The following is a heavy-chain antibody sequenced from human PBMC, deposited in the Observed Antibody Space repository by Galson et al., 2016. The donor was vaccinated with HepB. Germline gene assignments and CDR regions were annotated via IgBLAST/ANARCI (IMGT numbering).Heavy chain of an antibody. CDR2: IGANDFR. D-gene: IGHD2-21*02. V-gene: IGHV3-23*01. CDR3: TREGHTSGHCGDFDS. Sequence: SLRLSCAASGFTFSTHPMAWVRQAPGKGLEWVSTIGANDFRPYADPVKDRFTIPRDNSRNTLYLQMNSRSAEDSAVYYCTREGHTSGHCGDFDSWGQGTLVTVSS. J-gene: IGHJ4*02. CDR1: GFTFSTHP.